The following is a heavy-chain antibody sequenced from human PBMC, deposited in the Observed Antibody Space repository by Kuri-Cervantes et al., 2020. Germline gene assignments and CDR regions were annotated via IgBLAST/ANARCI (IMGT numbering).Heavy chain of an antibody. V-gene: IGHV4-34*01. CDR1: GGSFSGYY. Sequence: SETLSLTCAVYGGSFSGYYWSWIRQPPGKGLDWIGEINHSRSTNYNPSLKSRVTISVDTSKNQFSLKLSSVTAADTALYYCAREGGWYGEVDYWGQGTLVTVSS. D-gene: IGHD6-19*01. CDR2: INHSRST. CDR3: AREGGWYGEVDY. J-gene: IGHJ4*02.